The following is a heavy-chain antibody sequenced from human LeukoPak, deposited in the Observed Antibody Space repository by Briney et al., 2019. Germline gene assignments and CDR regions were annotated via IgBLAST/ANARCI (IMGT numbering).Heavy chain of an antibody. Sequence: PGGSLRLSCAASGFTFSNYAMHWVRQAPGKGLEHVSVISSNGGSTYYADSVKGRFTIPRDNSKNTLYLQMGSLRAEDMAVYYCARRGANGIFDYWGQGTLVTVSS. CDR1: GFTFSNYA. D-gene: IGHD1-26*01. V-gene: IGHV3-64*02. J-gene: IGHJ4*02. CDR2: ISSNGGST. CDR3: ARRGANGIFDY.